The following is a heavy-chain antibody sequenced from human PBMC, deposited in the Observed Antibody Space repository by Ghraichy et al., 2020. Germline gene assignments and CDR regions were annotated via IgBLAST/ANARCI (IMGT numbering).Heavy chain of an antibody. CDR3: ARRLRDYVWGSYRYFDAFDV. CDR1: GGAVSSGEYS. CDR2: IYQTGTT. Sequence: TLSLTCAVSGGAVSSGEYSWNWIRQPTGRGLEWIGSIYQTGTTHYNPSLRGRVSISIDRSKNQFSLRLSSLTAADTALYFCARRLRDYVWGSYRYFDAFDVWGQGIMVTVSS. J-gene: IGHJ3*01. D-gene: IGHD3-16*02. V-gene: IGHV4-30-2*01.